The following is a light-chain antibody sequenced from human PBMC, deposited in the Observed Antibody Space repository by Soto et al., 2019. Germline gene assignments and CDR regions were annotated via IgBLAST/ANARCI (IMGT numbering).Light chain of an antibody. CDR1: QSISSRY. CDR2: GAS. J-gene: IGKJ4*01. V-gene: IGKV3-20*01. Sequence: EIELTQSPGTLSLSPGERATLSCRASQSISSRYLGWYQQKPGQAPKVLIYGASTRATGIPDRFSGSGSEAEFTLTISRLEPEDFALYYCQQYDGSSLTFGGGTQVEV. CDR3: QQYDGSSLT.